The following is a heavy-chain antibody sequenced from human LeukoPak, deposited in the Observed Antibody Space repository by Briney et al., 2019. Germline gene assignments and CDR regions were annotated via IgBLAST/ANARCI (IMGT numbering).Heavy chain of an antibody. CDR3: ARLLLLWFGELTGPSYFDY. CDR1: GYSFTSYW. Sequence: GESLKISCKGSGYSFTSYWIGWVRQMPGKGLEWMGIIYPGDSDTRYSPSFQGQVTISADKSISTAYLQWSSLKASDTAMYYCARLLLLWFGELTGPSYFDYWGQGTLVTVSS. J-gene: IGHJ4*02. CDR2: IYPGDSDT. V-gene: IGHV5-51*01. D-gene: IGHD3-10*01.